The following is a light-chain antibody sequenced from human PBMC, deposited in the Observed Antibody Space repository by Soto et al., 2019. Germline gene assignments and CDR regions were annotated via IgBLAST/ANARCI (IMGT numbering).Light chain of an antibody. CDR1: QSVSSSY. J-gene: IGKJ5*01. V-gene: IGKV3-15*01. Sequence: EIVLTQSPGTLSLSPGEGATLSWRASQSVSSSYLAWYQQKPGQAPRLLIYGASTRATGIPARFSGSGSGTEFTLTISSLQSEDFAVYYCQQYNNWPITFGQGTRLEI. CDR3: QQYNNWPIT. CDR2: GAS.